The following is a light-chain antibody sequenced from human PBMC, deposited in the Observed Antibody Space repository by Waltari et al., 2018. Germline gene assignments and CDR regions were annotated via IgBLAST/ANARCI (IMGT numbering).Light chain of an antibody. J-gene: IGLJ2*01. CDR1: SSDVGGYNY. CDR3: SSYAGSNNVV. Sequence: QSALTQPPSASGSPGQSVTISCTGTSSDVGGYNYVSCYQQHPGKAPKLIIYEVSKWPSGFPGRFSGSKSGNTASLTVSGLQAEDEADYYCSSYAGSNNVVFGGGTKLTVL. V-gene: IGLV2-8*01. CDR2: EVS.